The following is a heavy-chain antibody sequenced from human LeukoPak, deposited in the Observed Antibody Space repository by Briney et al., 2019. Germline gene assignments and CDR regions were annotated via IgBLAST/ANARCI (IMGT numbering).Heavy chain of an antibody. CDR1: GVSFTSHY. CDR3: ARDRTGYVGYEGDPFDI. D-gene: IGHD5-12*01. V-gene: IGHV4-4*07. CDR2: IHTSGST. J-gene: IGHJ3*02. Sequence: SETLSLTCIVSGVSFTSHYWSWIRQSAGKGPEWIGRIHTSGSTNYNPSLRSRVTMSVDTSKNQFSLKLTSVTAADTAVYYCARDRTGYVGYEGDPFDIWGQGTMVTVSS.